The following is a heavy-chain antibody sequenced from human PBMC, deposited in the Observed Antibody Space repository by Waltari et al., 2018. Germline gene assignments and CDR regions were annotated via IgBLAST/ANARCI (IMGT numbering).Heavy chain of an antibody. CDR1: GYTFTDFF. CDR2: INPNSGDP. Sequence: QVQLVQSGAEVKKSGASVKVSCKASGYTFTDFFIHWVRQAPGQGLEWMGRINPNSGDPSYAQRFQGRVTMTGDTSITTAYMELTGLRSDDTAIYYCARSGGGTTTFGMAEWGQGSLVTVSS. D-gene: IGHD3-3*01. CDR3: ARSGGGTTTFGMAE. V-gene: IGHV1-2*06. J-gene: IGHJ4*02.